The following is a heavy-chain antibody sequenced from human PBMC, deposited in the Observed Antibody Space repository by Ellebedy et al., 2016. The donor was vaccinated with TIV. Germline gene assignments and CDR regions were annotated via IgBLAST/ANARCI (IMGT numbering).Heavy chain of an antibody. CDR1: GYSFTSYW. V-gene: IGHV5-51*01. D-gene: IGHD4/OR15-4a*01. CDR3: ARSANKEGAIR. J-gene: IGHJ4*02. CDR2: IYPGDSYT. Sequence: KVSCKGSGYSFTSYWIGWVRQMPGKGLEWMGIIYPGDSYTNYSPSFQGHVTISADKSISTAYLQWSSLKASDTAMYYCARSANKEGAIRWGQGTLVTVSS.